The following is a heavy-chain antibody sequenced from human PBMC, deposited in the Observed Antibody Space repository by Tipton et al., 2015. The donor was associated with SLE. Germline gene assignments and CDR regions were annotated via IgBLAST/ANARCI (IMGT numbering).Heavy chain of an antibody. CDR2: VYYTGNT. J-gene: IGHJ4*02. Sequence: GLVKPSETLSLICSVSAVSISTSTDYWGWIRQSPGKGLEWIGNVYYTGNTYYHPSLRSRVIISVDTSKNQVSLKLSSVTAADTAVYYCVRLELPATKADYWGPGTLVTVSS. D-gene: IGHD5-24*01. CDR3: VRLELPATKADY. V-gene: IGHV4-39*07. CDR1: AVSISTSTDY.